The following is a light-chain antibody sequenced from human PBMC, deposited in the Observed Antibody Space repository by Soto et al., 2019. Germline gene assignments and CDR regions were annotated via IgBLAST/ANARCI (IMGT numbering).Light chain of an antibody. CDR2: KVS. CDR1: QSLRTW. Sequence: DIQMTQSPSTLSASIGDRVTITCRASQSLRTWLAWFQQKPGEAPKGLIYKVSYLESGVPPRFTASGSKTEFTLTINGLEPDDFATYYCLQYNTCPWTFGQGTKVEIK. J-gene: IGKJ1*01. CDR3: LQYNTCPWT. V-gene: IGKV1-5*03.